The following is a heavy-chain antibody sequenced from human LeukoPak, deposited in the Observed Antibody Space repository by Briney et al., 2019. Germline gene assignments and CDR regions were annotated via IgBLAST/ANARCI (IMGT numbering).Heavy chain of an antibody. CDR2: ISYDGSNK. V-gene: IGHV3-30*18. CDR3: AKDGRGIADY. Sequence: GGSLRLPCAASGFTFSSYGMHWVRQAPGKGLEWVAVISYDGSNKYYADSVKGRFTISRDNSKNTLYLQMNSLRAEDTAVYYCAKDGRGIADYWGQGTLVTVSS. D-gene: IGHD6-13*01. J-gene: IGHJ4*02. CDR1: GFTFSSYG.